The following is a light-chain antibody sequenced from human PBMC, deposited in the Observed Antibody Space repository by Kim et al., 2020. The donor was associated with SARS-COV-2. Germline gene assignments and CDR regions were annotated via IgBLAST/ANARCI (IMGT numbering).Light chain of an antibody. Sequence: QSITISCTGTSSDVGCYNFVSWYQQHPGKAPRLMIYDVSKRPSGVSNRFAGSKSGNTASLTISGLQAEDEADYYCSSYTSSSTWVFGGGTQLTVL. CDR3: SSYTSSSTWV. V-gene: IGLV2-14*04. J-gene: IGLJ3*02. CDR2: DVS. CDR1: SSDVGCYNF.